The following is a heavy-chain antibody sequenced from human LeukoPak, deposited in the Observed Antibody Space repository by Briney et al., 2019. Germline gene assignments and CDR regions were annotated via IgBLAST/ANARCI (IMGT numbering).Heavy chain of an antibody. J-gene: IGHJ3*02. V-gene: IGHV4-61*08. D-gene: IGHD2-15*01. Sequence: PSETLSLTCTVSGGSISSGGYYWSWIRQPPGKGLEWIGYIYYSGSTNYNPSLKSRVTISVDTSKNQFSLKLSSVTAADTAVYYCARDGSPRGSGVVAALDAFDIWGQGTMVTVSS. CDR2: IYYSGST. CDR1: GGSISSGGYY. CDR3: ARDGSPRGSGVVAALDAFDI.